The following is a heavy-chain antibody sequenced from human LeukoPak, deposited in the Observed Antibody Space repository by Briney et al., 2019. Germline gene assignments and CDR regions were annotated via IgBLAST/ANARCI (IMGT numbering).Heavy chain of an antibody. V-gene: IGHV4-4*07. J-gene: IGHJ5*02. CDR3: ARDGLGLPGPNWFET. CDR2: IYTSGST. Sequence: PSETLSLTCTVTGGSISSYYWSWIRQPAGKALQWIGRIYTSGSTNYNPSLKSRVTMSVETCKSQFSLKLSSVTAADTAVYYCARDGLGLPGPNWFETWGQGTLVTVS. D-gene: IGHD3-16*01. CDR1: GGSISSYY.